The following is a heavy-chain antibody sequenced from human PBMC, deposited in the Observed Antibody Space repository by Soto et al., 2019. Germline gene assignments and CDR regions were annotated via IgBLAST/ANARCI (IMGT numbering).Heavy chain of an antibody. J-gene: IGHJ6*04. CDR2: IMPIFGTA. V-gene: IGHV1-69*13. D-gene: IGHD2-2*01. CDR1: RVAFSKFI. CDR3: AKVRCSSTMRYYYGMDV. Sequence: SVKVSCKASRVAFSKFIVTWVRQAPGLGLEWVGGIMPIFGTANYAQKFQGRVTITADESTSTSYREVNNLRSEDTAVYDCAKVRCSSTMRYYYGMDVCDKGPNGTVSS.